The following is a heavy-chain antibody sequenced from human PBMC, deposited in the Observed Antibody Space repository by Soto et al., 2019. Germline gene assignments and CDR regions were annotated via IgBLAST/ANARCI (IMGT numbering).Heavy chain of an antibody. Sequence: EVQLVESGGGLVQPGGSLRLSCAASGFTFSNYWMHWVRQAPGKGLVWVSRINSDGNIKDYADFVKGRFTISRDNARNRLYLQVNSLTDEDTAVYYCARLPVTAVTSIDYWGQGTLVSVSS. D-gene: IGHD2-21*02. CDR3: ARLPVTAVTSIDY. CDR1: GFTFSNYW. CDR2: INSDGNIK. V-gene: IGHV3-74*01. J-gene: IGHJ4*02.